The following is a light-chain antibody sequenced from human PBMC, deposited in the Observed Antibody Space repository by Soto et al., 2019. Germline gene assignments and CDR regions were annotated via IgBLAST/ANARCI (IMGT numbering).Light chain of an antibody. Sequence: DVQMTQSPSSLSAFVGDRVTITCRASLDIGSNLAWYQRKPGKAPNLLIYSASTLQTDVPSRFSGSGSGAEFTLAIDSLQPEDFATYYCQQLHSNPITFGQGTRLEIK. J-gene: IGKJ5*01. CDR3: QQLHSNPIT. CDR2: SAS. CDR1: LDIGSN. V-gene: IGKV1-9*01.